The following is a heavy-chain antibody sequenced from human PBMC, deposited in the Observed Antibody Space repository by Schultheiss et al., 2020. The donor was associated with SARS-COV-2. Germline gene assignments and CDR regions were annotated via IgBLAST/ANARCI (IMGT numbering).Heavy chain of an antibody. V-gene: IGHV4-59*12. CDR1: GGSISSYY. D-gene: IGHD3-22*01. CDR2: IYYSGST. Sequence: SETLSLTCTVSGGSISSYYWSWIRQPPGKGLEWIGYIYYSGSTNYNPSLKSRVTISVDRSKNQFSLKLSSVTAADTAVYYCARDLTPYDSSGYYGDAFDIWGQGTMVTVSS. CDR3: ARDLTPYDSSGYYGDAFDI. J-gene: IGHJ3*02.